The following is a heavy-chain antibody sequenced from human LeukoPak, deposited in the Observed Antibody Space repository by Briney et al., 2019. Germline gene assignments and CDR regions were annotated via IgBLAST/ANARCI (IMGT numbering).Heavy chain of an antibody. D-gene: IGHD3-10*01. CDR1: GGTFSSYA. CDR2: IIPIFGTA. J-gene: IGHJ6*03. Sequence: GASVKVSCKASGGTFSSYAISWVRQAPGQGLEWMGGIIPIFGTANYAQKLQGRVTITTDESTSTAYMELSSLRSEDTAVYYCATASSRAGRDYYYYYMDVWGKGTTVTVSS. V-gene: IGHV1-69*05. CDR3: ATASSRAGRDYYYYYMDV.